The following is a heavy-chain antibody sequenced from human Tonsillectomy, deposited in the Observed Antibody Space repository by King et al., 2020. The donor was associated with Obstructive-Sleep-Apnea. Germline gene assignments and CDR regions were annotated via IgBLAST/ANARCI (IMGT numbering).Heavy chain of an antibody. D-gene: IGHD1-26*01. V-gene: IGHV4-59*01. CDR3: ARGKDGGSTTFDY. Sequence: VQLQESGPGLVKPSETLSLTCTVSGGSISSYYWSWIRQPPGKGLEWIGYIYDSGSTNYNPSLKSRFTISVDTSKNQFSLKLSSVTAADTAVYYCARGKDGGSTTFDYWGQGTLVTVSS. CDR2: IYDSGST. CDR1: GGSISSYY. J-gene: IGHJ4*02.